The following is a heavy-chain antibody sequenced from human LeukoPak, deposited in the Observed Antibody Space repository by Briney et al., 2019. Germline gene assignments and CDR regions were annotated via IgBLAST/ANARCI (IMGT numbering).Heavy chain of an antibody. V-gene: IGHV1-8*02. CDR2: MNPNSGNT. Sequence: ASVKVSCKASGYTFTSYYMHWVRQATGQGLEWMGWMNPNSGNTGYAQKFQGRVTMTRNTSISTAYMELSSLRSEDTAVYYCARGRYYDFWSGYFVNWFDPWGQGTLVTVSS. J-gene: IGHJ5*02. CDR3: ARGRYYDFWSGYFVNWFDP. D-gene: IGHD3-3*01. CDR1: GYTFTSYY.